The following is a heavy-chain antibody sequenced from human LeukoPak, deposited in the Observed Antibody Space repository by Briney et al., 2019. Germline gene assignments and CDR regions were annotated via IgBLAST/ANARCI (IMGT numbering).Heavy chain of an antibody. CDR2: IYHSGST. J-gene: IGHJ3*02. V-gene: IGHV4-30-2*01. CDR1: GGSISSGGYS. D-gene: IGHD3-22*01. Sequence: PSETLSLTCAVSGGSISSGGYSWSWIRQPPGKGLEWIGYIYHSGSTYYNPSLKSRVTISVDRSKNQFSLKLSSVTAADTAVYYCASGGYYYDSSGYYPHQSFDIWGQGTMVTVSS. CDR3: ASGGYYYDSSGYYPHQSFDI.